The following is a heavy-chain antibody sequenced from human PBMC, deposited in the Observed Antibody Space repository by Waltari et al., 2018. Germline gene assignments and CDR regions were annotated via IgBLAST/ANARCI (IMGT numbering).Heavy chain of an antibody. D-gene: IGHD1-26*01. CDR3: SRPGSFASGRFFYDS. CDR1: GFTFKDYW. J-gene: IGHJ4*02. Sequence: EVQLVESGGGLVQPGGSLRLSCAASGFTFKDYWMGWVRQAPGKGLEWVANIKEDGSEKNYVDSVKGRFTISRDNAKNSLFLQMNSLRVEDTAVYYCSRPGSFASGRFFYDSWGQGTLVTVSS. V-gene: IGHV3-7*04. CDR2: IKEDGSEK.